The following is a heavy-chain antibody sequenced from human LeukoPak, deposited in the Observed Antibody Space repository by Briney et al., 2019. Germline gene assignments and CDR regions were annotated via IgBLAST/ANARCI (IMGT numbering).Heavy chain of an antibody. Sequence: ASVKVSFKASGGTFSSYVISWVRQAPGQGLEWMGGFDPEDGETIYAQKFQGRVTMTEDTSTDTAYMELSSLRSEDTAVYYCASRKGNGYDYDYWGQGTLVTVSS. CDR3: ASRKGNGYDYDY. CDR1: GGTFSSYV. V-gene: IGHV1-24*01. CDR2: FDPEDGET. D-gene: IGHD5-12*01. J-gene: IGHJ4*02.